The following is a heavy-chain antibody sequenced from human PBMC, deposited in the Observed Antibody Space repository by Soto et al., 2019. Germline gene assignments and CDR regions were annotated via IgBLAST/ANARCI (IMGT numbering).Heavy chain of an antibody. Sequence: GGSLRLSCAVSGFTFGSYWMSWVRQAPGKGLEWVANIDEGGSERNYVDSLKGRFTITRDNAKNSLYLQMHSLRGEDTAVYYCARLIESPGGQSADADGAIRGSHYSYMDVWGKGTTVTVSS. D-gene: IGHD2-2*01. CDR1: GFTFGSYW. V-gene: IGHV3-7*01. CDR2: IDEGGSER. J-gene: IGHJ6*03. CDR3: ARLIESPGGQSADADGAIRGSHYSYMDV.